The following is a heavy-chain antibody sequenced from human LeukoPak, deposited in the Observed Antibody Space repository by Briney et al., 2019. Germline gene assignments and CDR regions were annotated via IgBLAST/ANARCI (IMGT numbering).Heavy chain of an antibody. CDR1: GGSISSYY. CDR3: ARGWRYDFWSGHPYFDY. CDR2: IYYSGST. J-gene: IGHJ4*02. Sequence: PSETLSLTCTISGGSISSYYWSWIRQPPGKGLEWIGYIYYSGSTNYNPSLKSRVTISVDTSKNQFSLKLSSVTAADTAVYYCARGWRYDFWSGHPYFDYWGQGTLVTVSS. V-gene: IGHV4-59*01. D-gene: IGHD3-3*01.